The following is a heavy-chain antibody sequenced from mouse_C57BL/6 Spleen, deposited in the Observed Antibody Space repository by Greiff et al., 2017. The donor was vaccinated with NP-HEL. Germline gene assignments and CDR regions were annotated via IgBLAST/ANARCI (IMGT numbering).Heavy chain of an antibody. J-gene: IGHJ2*01. Sequence: VQLQESGPELVKPGASVKISCKASGYAFSSSWMNWVKQRPGKGLEWIGRIYPGDGDTNYNGKFKGKATLTADKSSSTAYMQLSSLTSEDSAVYFCARGSGRGPYFDYWGQGTTLTVSS. V-gene: IGHV1-82*01. CDR3: ARGSGRGPYFDY. D-gene: IGHD3-1*01. CDR1: GYAFSSSW. CDR2: IYPGDGDT.